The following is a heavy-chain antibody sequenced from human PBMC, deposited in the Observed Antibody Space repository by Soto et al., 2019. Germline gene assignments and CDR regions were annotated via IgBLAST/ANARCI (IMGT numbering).Heavy chain of an antibody. CDR2: MNPNSGNT. Sequence: ASVKVSCKASGYTFTSYDINWVRQATGQGLEWMGWMNPNSGNTGYAQKFQGRVIMTRNTSISTAYMELSSLRSEDTAVYYCARVGRITIFGVVTSFDPWGQGTLVTVSS. CDR1: GYTFTSYD. D-gene: IGHD3-3*01. CDR3: ARVGRITIFGVVTSFDP. J-gene: IGHJ5*02. V-gene: IGHV1-8*01.